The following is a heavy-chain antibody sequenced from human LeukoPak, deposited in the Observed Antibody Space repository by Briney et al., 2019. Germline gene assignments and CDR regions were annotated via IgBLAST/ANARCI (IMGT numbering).Heavy chain of an antibody. CDR3: ARVFENA. CDR2: ISPSSTI. Sequence: GGSLRLSCAVSGFTLSSYSMNWVRQAPGKGLEWISYISPSSTIYYADSVKGRFTISRDNAQNSLYLQMNSLRAEDTAVYSCARVFENAWGQGTLVTVSS. J-gene: IGHJ5*02. CDR1: GFTLSSYS. V-gene: IGHV3-48*01. D-gene: IGHD3-9*01.